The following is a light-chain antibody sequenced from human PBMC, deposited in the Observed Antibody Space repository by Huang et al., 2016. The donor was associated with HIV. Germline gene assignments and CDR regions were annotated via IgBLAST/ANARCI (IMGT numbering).Light chain of an antibody. Sequence: DIQMTQSPSSLSASVRDRVTITCRASQGISNSVAWYQQKPGKAPKLLLYAASRLESGVPSRFSGSGSGTDYTLTISSRQPEDFATDYCQQYYSTPQLTFGGGTKVEIK. J-gene: IGKJ4*01. CDR3: QQYYSTPQLT. V-gene: IGKV1-NL1*01. CDR2: AAS. CDR1: QGISNS.